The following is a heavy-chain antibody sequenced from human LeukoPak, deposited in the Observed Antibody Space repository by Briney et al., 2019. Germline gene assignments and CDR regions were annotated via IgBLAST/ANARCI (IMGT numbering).Heavy chain of an antibody. D-gene: IGHD6-19*01. J-gene: IGHJ6*03. CDR1: GFTFSSYS. Sequence: GGSLRLSCAASGFTFSSYSMNWVRQAPGKGLEWVSYISSSSSTIYYADSVKGRFTISRDNAKNSLYLQMNSLRAEDTAVYYCAKDRGIAVWTYYYYMDVWGKGTTVTVSS. V-gene: IGHV3-48*01. CDR2: ISSSSSTI. CDR3: AKDRGIAVWTYYYYMDV.